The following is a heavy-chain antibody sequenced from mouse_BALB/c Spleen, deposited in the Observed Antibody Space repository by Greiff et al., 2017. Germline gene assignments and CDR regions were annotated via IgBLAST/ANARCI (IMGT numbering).Heavy chain of an antibody. D-gene: IGHD4-1*01. CDR1: GYSITSDYA. J-gene: IGHJ4*01. Sequence: EVHLVESGPGLVKPSQSLSLTCTVTGYSITSDYAWNWIRQFPGNKLEWMGYISYSGSTSYNPSLKSRISITRDTSKNQFFLQLNSVTTEDTATYYCARKNFGTAMDYWGQGTSVTVSS. V-gene: IGHV3-2*02. CDR3: ARKNFGTAMDY. CDR2: ISYSGST.